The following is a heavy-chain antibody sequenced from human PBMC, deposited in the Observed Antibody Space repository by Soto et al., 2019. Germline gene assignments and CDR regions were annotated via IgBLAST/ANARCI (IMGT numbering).Heavy chain of an antibody. Sequence: SETLSLTCTVSGGSVSSGSYYWSRIRQPPGKGLEWIGYIYYSGSTNYNPSLKSRVTISVDTSKNQFSLKLSSVTAADTAVYYCARDGRKRGYSHWGQGTLVTVSS. V-gene: IGHV4-61*01. D-gene: IGHD5-18*01. J-gene: IGHJ4*02. CDR2: IYYSGST. CDR3: ARDGRKRGYSH. CDR1: GGSVSSGSYY.